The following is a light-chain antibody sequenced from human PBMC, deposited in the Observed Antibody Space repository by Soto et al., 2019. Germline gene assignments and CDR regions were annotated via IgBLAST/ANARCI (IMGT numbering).Light chain of an antibody. CDR3: MQTIQLPLT. Sequence: DIVMTQSPLSLPVTPGEPASISCRSSHSLLHSNGYNYLDWYLQKPGQSPQLLIYEVSNRFSGVPDRFSGSGSGTDFTLRISRVEAEDVGVYYCMQTIQLPLTFGGGTKVDIK. J-gene: IGKJ4*01. CDR2: EVS. V-gene: IGKV2D-29*02. CDR1: HSLLHSNGYNY.